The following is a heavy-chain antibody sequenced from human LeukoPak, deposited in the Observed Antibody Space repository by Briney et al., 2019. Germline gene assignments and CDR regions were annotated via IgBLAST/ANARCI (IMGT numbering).Heavy chain of an antibody. CDR2: IYYSGST. Sequence: SETLSLTCTVSGGSISSGDYYWSWIRQPPGKGLEWIGYIYYSGSTYYNPSLKSRVTISVDTSKNQFSLKLSSVTAADTAVYYCARSGPANKIWFGSSDYWGQGALVTVSS. J-gene: IGHJ4*02. D-gene: IGHD3-10*01. CDR1: GGSISSGDYY. CDR3: ARSGPANKIWFGSSDY. V-gene: IGHV4-30-4*02.